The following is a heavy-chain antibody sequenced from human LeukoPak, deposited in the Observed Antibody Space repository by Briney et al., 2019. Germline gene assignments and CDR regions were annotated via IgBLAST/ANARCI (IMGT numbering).Heavy chain of an antibody. CDR1: GLTFSNAW. CDR2: VLSRAGGGTI. CDR3: VTGGGYNGLDY. V-gene: IGHV3-15*07. D-gene: IGHD5-12*01. Sequence: GESLRLSCAVSGLTFSNAWMNWVRQAPGKGLEWVGRVLSRAGGGTIDYAAPVKGRFTISRDDSKNALFLQMNSLRTEDTAVYYCVTGGGYNGLDYWGQGALVTVSS. J-gene: IGHJ4*02.